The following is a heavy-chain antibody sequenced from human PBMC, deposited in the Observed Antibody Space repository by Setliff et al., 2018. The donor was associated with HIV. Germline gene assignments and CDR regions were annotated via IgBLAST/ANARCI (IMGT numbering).Heavy chain of an antibody. CDR1: GFSFSIYE. Sequence: GGSLRLSCAASGFSFSIYEMNWVRQAPGKGLEWLSYISSSSGTILYVDSVQGRFTTSRDNAKNSLYLQMNSLRAEDTAVYYCARSHYDSRGYYYRGDAFDIWGLGTMVTVSS. CDR3: ARSHYDSRGYYYRGDAFDI. D-gene: IGHD3-22*01. CDR2: ISSSSGTI. V-gene: IGHV3-48*03. J-gene: IGHJ3*02.